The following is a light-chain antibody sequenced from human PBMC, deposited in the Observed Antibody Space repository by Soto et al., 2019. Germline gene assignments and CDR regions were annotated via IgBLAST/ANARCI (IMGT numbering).Light chain of an antibody. CDR3: QQYKSAT. Sequence: DIQMTQSPSTLSASVGDRVTITCRASQSISDWLAWYQQIPGKAPKILIYDASTLQSGVPSRFSGSGSGTEFTLTISSLQPDDFATYYCQQYKSATFGQGTKLEIK. V-gene: IGKV1-5*01. CDR2: DAS. J-gene: IGKJ2*01. CDR1: QSISDW.